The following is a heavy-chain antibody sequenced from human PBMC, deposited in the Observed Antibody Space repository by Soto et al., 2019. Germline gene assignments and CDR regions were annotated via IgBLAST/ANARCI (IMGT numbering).Heavy chain of an antibody. CDR3: ASGDTAMDKGNYYYGMDV. CDR2: IYYSGST. D-gene: IGHD5-18*01. J-gene: IGHJ6*02. CDR1: GGSISSSSYY. V-gene: IGHV4-39*01. Sequence: QLQLQESGPGLVKPSETLSLTCTVSGGSISSSSYYWGWIRQPPGKGLEWIGSIYYSGSTYYNPSLKSRVTISVDTSKNQFSLKLSSVTAADTAVYYCASGDTAMDKGNYYYGMDVWGQGTTVTVSS.